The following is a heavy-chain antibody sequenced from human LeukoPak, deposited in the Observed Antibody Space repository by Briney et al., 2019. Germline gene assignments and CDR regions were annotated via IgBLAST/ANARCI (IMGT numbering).Heavy chain of an antibody. CDR2: MSGSGDST. CDR3: AKVVSAYIYGYNYFDY. CDR1: GFTFSSYA. J-gene: IGHJ4*02. V-gene: IGHV3-23*01. D-gene: IGHD5-18*01. Sequence: PGGSLRLSCVASGFTFSSYAMSWVRQAPGNGLEWVSVMSGSGDSTYYADSVKGRFTISRDNSKNTLYLQMNSLRAEDTAVYYCAKVVSAYIYGYNYFDYWGQGTLVTVSS.